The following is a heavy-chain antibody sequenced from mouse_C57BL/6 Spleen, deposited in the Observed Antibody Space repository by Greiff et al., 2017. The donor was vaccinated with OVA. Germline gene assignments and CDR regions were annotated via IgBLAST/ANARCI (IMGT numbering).Heavy chain of an antibody. Sequence: VQLQQSGAELVRPGTSVKVSCKASGYAFTNYLIEWVKQRPGQGLEWIGVINPGSGGTNYNEKFKGKATLTADKSSSTAYMQLSSLTSEDSAVYCCARWGGSDYWGQGTTLTVSS. CDR2: INPGSGGT. J-gene: IGHJ2*01. CDR1: GYAFTNYL. V-gene: IGHV1-54*01. CDR3: ARWGGSDY.